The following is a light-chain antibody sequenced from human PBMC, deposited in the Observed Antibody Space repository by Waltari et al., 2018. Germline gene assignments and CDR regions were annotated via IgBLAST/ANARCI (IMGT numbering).Light chain of an antibody. CDR1: SLRRYH. V-gene: IGLV3-19*01. Sequence: SSELTQDPVVSVALGQTVRITCQGDSLRRYHASWYQQKPGQAPVLVIYGQNNRPSGIADRFSGSNSGNTASLTITGAQAEDEADYYCDSRDSSGNHEVFGGGTKLTVL. J-gene: IGLJ2*01. CDR3: DSRDSSGNHEV. CDR2: GQN.